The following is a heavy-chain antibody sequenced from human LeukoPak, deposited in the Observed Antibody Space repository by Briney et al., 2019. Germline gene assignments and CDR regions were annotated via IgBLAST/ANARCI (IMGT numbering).Heavy chain of an antibody. CDR3: ARVSQFPGISSDY. V-gene: IGHV3-74*01. D-gene: IGHD2-21*01. CDR2: ISSDGWST. J-gene: IGHJ4*02. Sequence: PGGSLRLSCAATGFIFSSHWMHWVRQAPGKGLVWVSRISSDGWSTSYADSVKGRFTASRDNAENTLYLQMNSLRAEDTAVYYCARVSQFPGISSDYWGQGSLVNVSS. CDR1: GFIFSSHW.